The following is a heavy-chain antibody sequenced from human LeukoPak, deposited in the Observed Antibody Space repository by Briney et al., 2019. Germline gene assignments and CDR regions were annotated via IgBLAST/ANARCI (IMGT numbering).Heavy chain of an antibody. CDR1: GYTFTGYD. CDR3: ARLSETPAYYYSSGYYHSAY. Sequence: ASVKVSCKASGYTFTGYDIIWVRQAAGQGLEWMGWMNPDTGNTGYAQKFQGRVTMTRDTSKGTAYMELNSLRSEDTAVYYCARLSETPAYYYSSGYYHSAYWGQGTLVTVSS. V-gene: IGHV1-8*01. D-gene: IGHD3-22*01. J-gene: IGHJ4*02. CDR2: MNPDTGNT.